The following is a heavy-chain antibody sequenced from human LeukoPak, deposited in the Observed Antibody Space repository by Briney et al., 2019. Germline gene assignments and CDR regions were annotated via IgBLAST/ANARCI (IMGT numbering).Heavy chain of an antibody. CDR3: AKDKGPYSFGLSPFDS. CDR2: ISGSGGST. Sequence: GGSLRLSCAASGFTFSSYAMSWVRQAPGKGLEWVSAISGSGGSTYYADSVKGRFTISRDSSRNTLYLQMSSLRADDTAVYYCAKDKGPYSFGLSPFDSWGQGTLVTVSS. V-gene: IGHV3-23*01. J-gene: IGHJ4*02. CDR1: GFTFSSYA. D-gene: IGHD5-18*01.